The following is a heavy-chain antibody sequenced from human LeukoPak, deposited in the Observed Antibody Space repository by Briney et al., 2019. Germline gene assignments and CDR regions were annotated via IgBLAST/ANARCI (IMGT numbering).Heavy chain of an antibody. J-gene: IGHJ4*02. V-gene: IGHV3-7*01. D-gene: IGHD1-26*01. CDR1: GFTFSSYW. Sequence: GGSLRLSCAASGFTFSSYWMSWVRQAPGKGLEWLANIKQDGSEKYYVDSVKGRFTISRDNAKNSLYLEMNSLRVEDTAVYYCARDKIVGATNFDYWGQGTLVTVSS. CDR2: IKQDGSEK. CDR3: ARDKIVGATNFDY.